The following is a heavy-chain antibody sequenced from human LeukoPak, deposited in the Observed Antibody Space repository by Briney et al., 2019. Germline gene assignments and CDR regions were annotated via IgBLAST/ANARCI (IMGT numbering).Heavy chain of an antibody. CDR2: ISFDGRNN. CDR3: ARDLGPWGTNPGVVIGGLDV. D-gene: IGHD3-3*01. J-gene: IGHJ6*02. Sequence: GGSLRLSCAASGLSFSSHTFHWVRQAPGKGLEWVAVISFDGRNNDYADSVKGRFTISRDNSKNMLHLQMSSLRLEDTAVYYCARDLGPWGTNPGVVIGGLDVWGQGTTVTVSS. CDR1: GLSFSSHT. V-gene: IGHV3-30*04.